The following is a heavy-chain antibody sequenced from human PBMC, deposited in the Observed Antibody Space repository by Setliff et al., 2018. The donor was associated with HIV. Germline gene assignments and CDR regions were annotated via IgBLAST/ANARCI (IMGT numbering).Heavy chain of an antibody. D-gene: IGHD3-10*01. CDR2: ISSDRGHT. CDR1: GFTFSTYS. Sequence: GESLKISCAASGFTFSTYSMNWVRQAPGKGLEWVASISSDRGHTNYADSVKGRFTISRDNAKNSLYLQMNSLRGEDTAIYYCALLWPFDYWGQGALVTVSS. CDR3: ALLWPFDY. J-gene: IGHJ4*02. V-gene: IGHV3-21*04.